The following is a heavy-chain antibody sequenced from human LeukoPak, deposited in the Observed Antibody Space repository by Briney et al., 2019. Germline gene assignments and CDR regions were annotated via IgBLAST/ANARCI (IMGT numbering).Heavy chain of an antibody. V-gene: IGHV1-18*01. J-gene: IGHJ4*02. CDR2: ISAYNGNT. CDR1: GYTFTNYG. D-gene: IGHD3-3*01. Sequence: ASVKVSCKASGYTFTNYGISWVRQAPGQGLEWMGWISAYNGNTNYAQKLQGRVTMTTDTSTSTAYMELRSLRSDDTAVYYCARDLYYDFWSGQYYFDYWGQGTLVTVSS. CDR3: ARDLYYDFWSGQYYFDY.